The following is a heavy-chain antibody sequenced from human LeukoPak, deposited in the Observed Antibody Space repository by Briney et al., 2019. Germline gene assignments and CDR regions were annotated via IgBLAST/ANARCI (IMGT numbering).Heavy chain of an antibody. Sequence: GGSLRLSCAASGFTFSSYAMSWVRQAPGKGLEWVSAISGSGGSTYYAGSVKGRFTISRDNSKNTLYLQMNSLRAEDTAVYYCAKAPTYYYDSSGYYYDYYYMDVWGKGTTVTVSS. CDR2: ISGSGGST. CDR1: GFTFSSYA. CDR3: AKAPTYYYDSSGYYYDYYYMDV. D-gene: IGHD3-22*01. V-gene: IGHV3-23*01. J-gene: IGHJ6*03.